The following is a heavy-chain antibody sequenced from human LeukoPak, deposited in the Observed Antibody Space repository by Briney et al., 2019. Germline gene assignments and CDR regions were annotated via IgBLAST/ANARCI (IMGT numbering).Heavy chain of an antibody. V-gene: IGHV3-53*01. CDR2: IYSGGST. D-gene: IGHD3-22*01. CDR1: GFTVSSNY. J-gene: IGHJ4*02. CDR3: ARHYYDSSGWAGYIDY. Sequence: GGSLRLSCAASGFTVSSNYMSWVRQAPGKGLEWVSVIYSGGSTYYADSVKGRFTISIDNSKNTLYLQMNSLRAGDTAVYYCARHYYDSSGWAGYIDYWGQGTLVTASS.